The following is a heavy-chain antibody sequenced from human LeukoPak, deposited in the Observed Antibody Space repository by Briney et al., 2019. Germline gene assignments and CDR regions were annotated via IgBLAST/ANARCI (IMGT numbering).Heavy chain of an antibody. D-gene: IGHD1-26*01. V-gene: IGHV4-4*07. CDR3: ARENSGSYREFDY. CDR1: GGSISSYY. Sequence: SETLSPTCTVSGGSISSYYWTGIGQPAAKGLEWIGRIYPSGSTNYNPSLKSRVTMSVDTSKNQFSLKLSSVTAADTAVYYCARENSGSYREFDYWGQGTLVTVSS. CDR2: IYPSGST. J-gene: IGHJ4*02.